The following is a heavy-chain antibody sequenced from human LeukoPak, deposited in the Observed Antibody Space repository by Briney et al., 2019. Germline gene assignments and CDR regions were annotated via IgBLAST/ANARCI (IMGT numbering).Heavy chain of an antibody. D-gene: IGHD2-21*02. Sequence: GGSLRLSCAASGFTFSSFAMHWVRQAPGKGLEWGAVISYDGSNKYYADSVKGRFTISRDNSKNTLYLQVDSLRAEDTAVYYCARDSLYAVVVTAMVPYFHYWGQGTLVTVSS. CDR1: GFTFSSFA. V-gene: IGHV3-30*04. CDR2: ISYDGSNK. J-gene: IGHJ4*02. CDR3: ARDSLYAVVVTAMVPYFHY.